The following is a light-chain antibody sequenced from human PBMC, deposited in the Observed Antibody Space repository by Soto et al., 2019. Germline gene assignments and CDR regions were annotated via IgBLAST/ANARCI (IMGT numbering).Light chain of an antibody. CDR2: GAS. V-gene: IGKV3-15*01. CDR1: QSVSSY. J-gene: IGKJ1*01. Sequence: EIVMTQSPATLSVSPGERATLSCRASQSVSSYLAWYQQRPGQAPRLLIYGASTRDTGIPARFSGSGSGTEFTLTISSLQSEDFAVYYCQQYDKWPRTFGQGTKVDIK. CDR3: QQYDKWPRT.